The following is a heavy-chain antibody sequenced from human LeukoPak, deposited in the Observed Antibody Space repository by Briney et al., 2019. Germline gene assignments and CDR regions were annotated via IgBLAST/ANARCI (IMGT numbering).Heavy chain of an antibody. D-gene: IGHD6-13*01. CDR3: ARDSQRLVLDY. CDR2: ISYDGSNK. CDR1: GFTFSSYA. Sequence: GRSLRLSCAASGFTFSSYAMHWVRQAPGKGLEWVAVISYDGSNKYYADSVKGRFTISRDNSKNTLYLQMNSLRAEDTAVYYCARDSQRLVLDYWGQGTLVTVSS. J-gene: IGHJ4*02. V-gene: IGHV3-30*04.